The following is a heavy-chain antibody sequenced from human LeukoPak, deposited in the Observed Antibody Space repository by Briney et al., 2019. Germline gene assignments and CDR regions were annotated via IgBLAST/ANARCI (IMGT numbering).Heavy chain of an antibody. Sequence: GGSLRLSCAASGFTFSSYGMHWVRQAPGNRLEWVAVIWYDGSNKYYADSVKGRFTISRDNSKNTLYLQMNSLRAEDTAVYYCARDQEDPDYWGQGTLVTVSS. CDR3: ARDQEDPDY. D-gene: IGHD2-15*01. CDR1: GFTFSSYG. V-gene: IGHV3-33*01. CDR2: IWYDGSNK. J-gene: IGHJ4*02.